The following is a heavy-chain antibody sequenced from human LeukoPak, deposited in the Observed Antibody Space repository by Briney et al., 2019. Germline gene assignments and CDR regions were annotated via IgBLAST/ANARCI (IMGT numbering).Heavy chain of an antibody. CDR3: ARGIYSSSWYSNYYYYYMDV. D-gene: IGHD6-13*01. CDR2: IKQDGSEQ. J-gene: IGHJ6*03. CDR1: GFTFSSYW. Sequence: GGSLRLSCAASGFTFSSYWMSLVRPAPGRGVEWVSNIKQDGSEQYYVDSVKGRVTISRDNAQNSLYLQMISLRAEDTAVYYCARGIYSSSWYSNYYYYYMDVWGKGTTVTVSS. V-gene: IGHV3-7*01.